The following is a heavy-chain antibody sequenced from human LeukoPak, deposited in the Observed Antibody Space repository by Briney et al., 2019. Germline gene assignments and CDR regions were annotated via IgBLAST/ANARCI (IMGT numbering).Heavy chain of an antibody. V-gene: IGHV4-4*07. CDR3: AREVPLYGDYAVFDH. D-gene: IGHD4-17*01. J-gene: IGHJ4*02. CDR1: GGSITYNQ. Sequence: SETLSLTCTVSGGSITYNQWTWIRQPAGKGLEWIGRVHTSERTNYNPSLKSRVTISVDTSKNQLSLNLNSVTDADTAVYYCAREVPLYGDYAVFDHWGQGTPVTVSS. CDR2: VHTSERT.